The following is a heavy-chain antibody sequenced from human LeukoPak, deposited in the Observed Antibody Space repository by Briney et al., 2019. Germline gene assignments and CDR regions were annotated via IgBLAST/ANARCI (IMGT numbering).Heavy chain of an antibody. D-gene: IGHD2-2*02. Sequence: ASVKVSCKASGGTFSSYAISWVRQAPGQGLEWMGGIIPIFGTANYAQKFQGRVTITADESTSTAYMELSSLRSEDTAVYYRASQHYCSSTSCYTLSDYYYYGMDVWGQGTTVTVSS. CDR1: GGTFSSYA. V-gene: IGHV1-69*13. J-gene: IGHJ6*02. CDR2: IIPIFGTA. CDR3: ASQHYCSSTSCYTLSDYYYYGMDV.